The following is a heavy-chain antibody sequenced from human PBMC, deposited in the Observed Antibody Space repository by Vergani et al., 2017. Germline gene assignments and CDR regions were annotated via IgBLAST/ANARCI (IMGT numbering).Heavy chain of an antibody. CDR3: ARGGTQGTDFDY. J-gene: IGHJ4*02. CDR2: IYTSGST. Sequence: QVQLQQWGAGLLKPSETLSLTCTVSGGSISSGSYYWSWIRQPAGKGLEWIGRIYTSGSTNYNPSLKSRVTISVDTSKNQFSLKLSSVTAADTAVYYCARGGTQGTDFDYWGQGTLVTVSS. V-gene: IGHV4-61*02. CDR1: GGSISSGSYY.